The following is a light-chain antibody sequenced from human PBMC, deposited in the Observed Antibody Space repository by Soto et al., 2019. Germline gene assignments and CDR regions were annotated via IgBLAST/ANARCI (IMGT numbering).Light chain of an antibody. Sequence: EIVMTQSPATLSVSPEERATLSCRASQSVSSNLAWYQQKLGQAPRLLIYGTSTRATGIPARFSGSGSGTEFTLTISSLQSEDFAVYYCQQYNNWLTFGGGTKVEIK. V-gene: IGKV3-15*01. CDR2: GTS. J-gene: IGKJ4*01. CDR1: QSVSSN. CDR3: QQYNNWLT.